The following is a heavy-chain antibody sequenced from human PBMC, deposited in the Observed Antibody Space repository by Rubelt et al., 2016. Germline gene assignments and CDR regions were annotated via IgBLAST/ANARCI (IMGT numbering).Heavy chain of an antibody. Sequence: QLQLQESGPGLVKPSETLSLTCTVSGGSISSTSYYWGWIRQPPGKGLEWIGYVQYSVTTKYNPSLKGRVTISVDTSKNQFSLKLSSVTAADTAVYYCARHPGAATKVDYWGQGTLVTVSS. CDR2: VQYSVTT. CDR3: ARHPGAATKVDY. CDR1: GGSISSTSYY. V-gene: IGHV4-61*05. J-gene: IGHJ4*02. D-gene: IGHD6-13*01.